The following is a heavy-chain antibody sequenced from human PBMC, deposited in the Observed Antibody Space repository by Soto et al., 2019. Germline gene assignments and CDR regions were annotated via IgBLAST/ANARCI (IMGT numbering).Heavy chain of an antibody. D-gene: IGHD3-16*01. V-gene: IGHV3-33*01. CDR1: GFTFSSYG. CDR2: IWYDGSNK. J-gene: IGHJ4*02. CDR3: ARVGVDDFLTYIHY. Sequence: QVQLVESGGGMVQPGRSLRLSCAASGFTFSSYGMYWVSQAPGKGMEWVAMIWYDGSNKFYADSAKGRFTISRDNSNNTVYVQMNSLTAEDKAVYYCARVGVDDFLTYIHYWGQGTLVIVS.